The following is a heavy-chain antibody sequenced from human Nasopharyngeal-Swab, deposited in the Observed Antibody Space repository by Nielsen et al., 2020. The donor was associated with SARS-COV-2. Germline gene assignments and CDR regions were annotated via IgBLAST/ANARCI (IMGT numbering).Heavy chain of an antibody. CDR3: AKIPLCSSTSCYDDAFDI. Sequence: SLKISCAASGFTFVDYAMHWVRQAPGKGLEWVSGISWNSGSIGYADSVKGRFTISRDNAKNSLYLQMNSLRAEDTALYYCAKIPLCSSTSCYDDAFDIWGQGTMVTVSS. CDR2: ISWNSGSI. CDR1: GFTFVDYA. V-gene: IGHV3-9*01. J-gene: IGHJ3*02. D-gene: IGHD2-2*01.